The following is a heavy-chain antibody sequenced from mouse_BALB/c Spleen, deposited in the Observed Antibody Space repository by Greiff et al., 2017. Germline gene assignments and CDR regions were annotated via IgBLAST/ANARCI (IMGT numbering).Heavy chain of an antibody. CDR2: ISYDGSN. CDR1: GYSITSGYY. Sequence: EVKLMESGPGLVKPSQSLSLTCSVTGYSITSGYYWNWIRQFPGNKLEWMGYISYDGSNNYNPSLKNRISITRDTSKNQFFLKLNSVTTEDTATYYCALYRYYAMDDWGQGTSVTVSS. J-gene: IGHJ4*01. V-gene: IGHV3-6*02. CDR3: ALYRYYAMDD. D-gene: IGHD2-14*01.